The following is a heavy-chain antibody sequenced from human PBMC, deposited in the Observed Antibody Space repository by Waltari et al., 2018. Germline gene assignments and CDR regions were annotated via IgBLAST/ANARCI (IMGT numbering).Heavy chain of an antibody. J-gene: IGHJ3*02. CDR1: EFTFSSYA. CDR2: ISGRGGST. D-gene: IGHD3-10*01. V-gene: IGHV3-23*04. Sequence: EVQLVESGGGLVQPGGSLRLSCAASEFTFSSYAMSWVRQAPGKGLEWVSAISGRGGSTYYADSVKGRFTISRDNSKNTLYLQMNSLRAEDTAVYYCAKDGFDYGAFDIWGQGTMVTVSS. CDR3: AKDGFDYGAFDI.